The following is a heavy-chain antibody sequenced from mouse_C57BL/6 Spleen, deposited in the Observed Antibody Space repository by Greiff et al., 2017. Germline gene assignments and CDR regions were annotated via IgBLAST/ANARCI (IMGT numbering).Heavy chain of an antibody. D-gene: IGHD2-12*01. J-gene: IGHJ4*01. V-gene: IGHV5-17*01. CDR1: GFTFSDYG. CDR2: ISSGNSTT. CDR3: ARWLVSYYVYAMDY. Sequence: EVKLMESGGGLVKPGGSLKLSCAASGFTFSDYGMHWVSQAPEKGLEWVAYISSGNSTTYYADTLKGRFTISRDNSKNTLYLQMTSLRSEDTAMYYCARWLVSYYVYAMDYWGQGTSVTVSS.